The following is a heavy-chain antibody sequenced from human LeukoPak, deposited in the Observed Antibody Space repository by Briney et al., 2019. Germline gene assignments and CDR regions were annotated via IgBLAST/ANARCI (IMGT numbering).Heavy chain of an antibody. J-gene: IGHJ5*02. V-gene: IGHV1-2*02. D-gene: IGHD4-17*01. CDR2: IDPNSGGT. CDR1: GYTFTGYY. CDR3: ARGKSTVTINWFDP. Sequence: ASVKVSCKASGYTFTGYYMHWVRQAPGQGLEWMGWIDPNSGGTNYAQKFQGRVTMTRDTSISTAYMELSRLRSDDTAVYYCARGKSTVTINWFDPWGQGTRVTVSS.